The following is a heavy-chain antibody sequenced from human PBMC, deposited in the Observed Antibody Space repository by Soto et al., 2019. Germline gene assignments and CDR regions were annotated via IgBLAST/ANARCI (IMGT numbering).Heavy chain of an antibody. V-gene: IGHV1-18*04. J-gene: IGHJ6*02. Sequence: ASVKVSCKASGYTFTNYGISWVRQAPGQGLEWMGWISAYNGNTNYAQNLQGRVTMTTDSVRGRFTISRDNAKNSVYLQINSLRAEDTAVYFCARDCSGGSCYPGMDVWGQGTTVTVSS. D-gene: IGHD2-15*01. CDR3: LRAEDTAVYFCARDCSGGSCYPGMDV. CDR1: GYTFTNYG. CDR2: ISAYNGNT.